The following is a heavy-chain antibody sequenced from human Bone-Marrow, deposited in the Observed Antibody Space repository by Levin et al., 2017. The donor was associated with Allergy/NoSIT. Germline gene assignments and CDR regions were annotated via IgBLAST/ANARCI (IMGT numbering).Heavy chain of an antibody. D-gene: IGHD1-1*01. CDR1: GITITNYW. Sequence: GESLKISCAASGITITNYWMHWVRQAPGKGLVWVSHIKSDGGGIRYADSVKGRFIISRDNAKNTLYLQMNSLRAEDTAFYYCARDSPGPTTFDYWGQGTLVTVSS. CDR3: ARDSPGPTTFDY. J-gene: IGHJ4*02. V-gene: IGHV3-74*01. CDR2: IKSDGGGI.